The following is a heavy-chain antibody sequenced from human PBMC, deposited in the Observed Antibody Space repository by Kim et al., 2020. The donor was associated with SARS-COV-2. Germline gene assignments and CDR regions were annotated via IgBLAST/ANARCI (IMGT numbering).Heavy chain of an antibody. D-gene: IGHD2-2*02. CDR1: GGTFSSYA. J-gene: IGHJ4*02. Sequence: SVKVSCKASGGTFSSYAISWVRQAPGQGLEWMGGIIPIFGTANYAQKFQGRVTITADESTSTAYMELSSLRSEDTAVYYCARGGYCSSTSCYTALGYYFDYWGQGTLVTVSS. CDR2: IIPIFGTA. V-gene: IGHV1-69*13. CDR3: ARGGYCSSTSCYTALGYYFDY.